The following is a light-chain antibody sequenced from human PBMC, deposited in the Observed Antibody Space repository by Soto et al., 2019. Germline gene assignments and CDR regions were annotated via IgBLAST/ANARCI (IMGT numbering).Light chain of an antibody. CDR1: SSDVGAYNY. CDR3: TSYAGSNIWV. V-gene: IGLV2-8*01. CDR2: EVT. Sequence: QSALTQPPSASGSPGQSVTISCTGTSSDVGAYNYVTWYQQYPGKAPKLMIYEVTKRPSGVPDRFSGSKSDKTASLTVSGLQPDDEADYYCTSYAGSNIWVFGGGTKLTV. J-gene: IGLJ3*02.